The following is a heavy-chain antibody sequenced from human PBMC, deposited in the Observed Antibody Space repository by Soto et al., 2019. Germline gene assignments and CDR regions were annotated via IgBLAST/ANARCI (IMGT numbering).Heavy chain of an antibody. CDR2: INHSGST. D-gene: IGHD2-15*01. Sequence: ETLSLTCAVYGGSFSGYYWSWIRQPPGKGLEWIGEINHSGSTNYNPSLKSRVTISVDTSKNQFSLTLSSVTAADTAVYYCARGEIVVVVAAFLYYYYGMDVWGQGTTVTVSS. V-gene: IGHV4-34*01. CDR1: GGSFSGYY. CDR3: ARGEIVVVVAAFLYYYYGMDV. J-gene: IGHJ6*02.